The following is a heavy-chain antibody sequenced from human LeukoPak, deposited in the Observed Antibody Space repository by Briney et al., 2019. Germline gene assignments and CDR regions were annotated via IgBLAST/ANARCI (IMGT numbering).Heavy chain of an antibody. Sequence: PGGSLRLSCAASGFTFNNYIIHWVRQAPGKGLEWVAVIWYDGSDKYYADSVKGRFTISRDNSKNTLYLQMNSLRAEDTAVYYCATSPAYYYDSSGYQDYYYYGMDVWGQGTTVTVSS. V-gene: IGHV3-33*08. J-gene: IGHJ6*02. D-gene: IGHD3-22*01. CDR2: IWYDGSDK. CDR1: GFTFNNYI. CDR3: ATSPAYYYDSSGYQDYYYYGMDV.